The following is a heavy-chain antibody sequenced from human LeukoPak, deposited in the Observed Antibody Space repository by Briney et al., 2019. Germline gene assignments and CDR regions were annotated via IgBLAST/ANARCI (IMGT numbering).Heavy chain of an antibody. Sequence: SQTLSLTCTVSGGSISSGGYYWSWIRQHPGKGLEWIGYIYYSGSAYYNPSLKSRVTISVDTSKNQFSLKLSSVTAADTAVYYCASWSRLKYSGYGTRGDNWFDPWGQGTLVTVSS. CDR1: GGSISSGGYY. CDR2: IYYSGSA. D-gene: IGHD5-12*01. J-gene: IGHJ5*02. CDR3: ASWSRLKYSGYGTRGDNWFDP. V-gene: IGHV4-31*03.